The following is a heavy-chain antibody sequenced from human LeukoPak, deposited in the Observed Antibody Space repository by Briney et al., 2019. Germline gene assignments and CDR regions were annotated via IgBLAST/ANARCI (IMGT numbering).Heavy chain of an antibody. CDR1: GGTFSSYA. J-gene: IGHJ4*02. CDR2: IIPILGIA. D-gene: IGHD3-9*01. CDR3: ARTRSPVLRYFDWRGTLFDY. Sequence: GSSVKVSCKASGGTFSSYAISWVRQAPGQGLEWMGRIIPILGIANYAQKFQGRVTITADKSTSTAYMELSSLRSEDTAAYYCARTRSPVLRYFDWRGTLFDYWGQGTLVTVSS. V-gene: IGHV1-69*04.